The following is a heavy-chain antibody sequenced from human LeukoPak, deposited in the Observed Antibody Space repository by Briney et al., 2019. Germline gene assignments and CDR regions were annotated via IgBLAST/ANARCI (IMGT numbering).Heavy chain of an antibody. V-gene: IGHV1-2*02. CDR3: ARVSRTYYDFWSGYFVY. Sequence: ASVKVSCKASGYTFTGYYMHWVRQAPGQGLEWMGWINPNSGGTNYAQKFQGRVTMTRDTSISTAYMELSRLRSDDTAVYYCARVSRTYYDFWSGYFVYWGQGTLVTVSS. CDR2: INPNSGGT. J-gene: IGHJ4*02. CDR1: GYTFTGYY. D-gene: IGHD3-3*01.